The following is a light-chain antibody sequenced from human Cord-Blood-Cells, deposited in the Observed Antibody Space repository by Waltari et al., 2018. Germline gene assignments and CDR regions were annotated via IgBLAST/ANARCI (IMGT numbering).Light chain of an antibody. CDR3: SSYTSSSTVV. CDR1: SSDVGGYNY. V-gene: IGLV2-14*01. Sequence: QSALTQPASVSGSPGQSITISCTGTSSDVGGYNYVSWYQQHPGKAPKLIIYEVSNRPSGVSNRCSGSTSGNTASLTISGLQAEDEADYYCSSYTSSSTVVFGGGTKLTVL. J-gene: IGLJ2*01. CDR2: EVS.